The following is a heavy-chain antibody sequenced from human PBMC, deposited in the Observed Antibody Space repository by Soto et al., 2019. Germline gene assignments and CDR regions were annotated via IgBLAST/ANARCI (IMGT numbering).Heavy chain of an antibody. CDR2: MYESGLT. V-gene: IGHV4-38-2*02. D-gene: IGHD2-15*01. CDR1: GYSISTAYY. Sequence: LSLTCGVSGYSISTAYYWGWIRQPPGKGLEWIGSMYESGLTYYNASLKSRVTISVDTSKNEFSLKVSSVTAADTAVYYCARDGGSYGHFDYWGQGILVTVSS. CDR3: ARDGGSYGHFDY. J-gene: IGHJ4*02.